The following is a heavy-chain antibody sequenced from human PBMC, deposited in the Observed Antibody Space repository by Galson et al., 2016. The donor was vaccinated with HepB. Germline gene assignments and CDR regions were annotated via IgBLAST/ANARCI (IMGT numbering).Heavy chain of an antibody. CDR3: ARHSGTAVAGTKAFDR. D-gene: IGHD6-19*01. CDR1: GGSISSTNW. J-gene: IGHJ4*02. Sequence: SETLSLTCAVSGGSISSTNWWSWVRQPPNKGLEWIGEIHHSGTTNYNPSLKSRVIMSVDKSKNQFSLQLRSVTAADTAVYYCARHSGTAVAGTKAFDRWGQGTLVTVSS. V-gene: IGHV4-4*02. CDR2: IHHSGTT.